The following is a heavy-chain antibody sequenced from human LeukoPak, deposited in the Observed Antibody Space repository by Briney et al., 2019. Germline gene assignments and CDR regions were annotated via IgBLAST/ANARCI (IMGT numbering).Heavy chain of an antibody. J-gene: IGHJ3*02. Sequence: GGSLRLSCAASGFTFSSYAMHWVRQAPGKGLEWVAVISYDGSNKYYADSVKGRFTISRDNSKNTLYLQMNSLRAEDTAVYYCARHGPARYYDSSGYYRGAFDIWGQGTMVTVPS. D-gene: IGHD3-22*01. CDR3: ARHGPARYYDSSGYYRGAFDI. CDR1: GFTFSSYA. CDR2: ISYDGSNK. V-gene: IGHV3-30-3*01.